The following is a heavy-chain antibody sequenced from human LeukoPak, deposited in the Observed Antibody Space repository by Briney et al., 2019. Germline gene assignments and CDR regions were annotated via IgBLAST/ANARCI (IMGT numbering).Heavy chain of an antibody. J-gene: IGHJ4*02. CDR2: IIPIFGIA. CDR3: ARESRSGYDWDY. Sequence: SVKVSCKASGGTFSSYAISWVRQAPGQGLEWMGRIIPIFGIANYAQKFQGRVTITADKSTSTAYMELSSLRSEDTAAYYCARESRSGYDWDYWGQGTLVTVSS. CDR1: GGTFSSYA. V-gene: IGHV1-69*04. D-gene: IGHD5-12*01.